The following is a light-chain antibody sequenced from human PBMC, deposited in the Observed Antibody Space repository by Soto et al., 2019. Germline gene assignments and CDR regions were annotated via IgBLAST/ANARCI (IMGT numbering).Light chain of an antibody. CDR2: GAS. V-gene: IGKV3-20*01. CDR3: QQYGSSPQWT. CDR1: QSVSSSY. Sequence: ENVLTQSPGTLSLSPGERASLSYRASQSVSSSYLAWYQQKPGQAPRLLIYGASSRATGIPDRFSGSGSGTDFTLTISRLEPEDFAVYYCQQYGSSPQWTFGQGTKVDIK. J-gene: IGKJ1*01.